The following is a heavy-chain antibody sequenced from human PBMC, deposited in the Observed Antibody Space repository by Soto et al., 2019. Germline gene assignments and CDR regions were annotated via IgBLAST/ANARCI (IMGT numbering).Heavy chain of an antibody. CDR1: GFTFSNYA. D-gene: IGHD6-25*01. CDR2: ITSGGGRT. J-gene: IGHJ4*01. V-gene: IGHV3-23*01. CDR3: ANDVSGDYFDY. Sequence: GGSLRLSCAASGFTFSNYAMRWVRQAPGKGLEWVAAITSGGGRTYYADSVKGRFTISRDNSKNTLYLQMNSLRAEDTAVYYCANDVSGDYFDYWGQGTLVTVSS.